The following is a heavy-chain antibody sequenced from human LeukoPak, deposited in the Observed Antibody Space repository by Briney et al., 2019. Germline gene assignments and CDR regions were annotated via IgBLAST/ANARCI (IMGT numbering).Heavy chain of an antibody. Sequence: GGSLRLSCAASGFTLSSYGMSWVRQAPGKGLEWVSGINWNGDTIGYADSVKGRFTISRDNAKNSLYLQMNSLRAEDTALYYCAREGATLDYYYYMDVWGKGTTVTVSS. D-gene: IGHD5-12*01. J-gene: IGHJ6*03. CDR2: INWNGDTI. V-gene: IGHV3-20*04. CDR1: GFTLSSYG. CDR3: AREGATLDYYYYMDV.